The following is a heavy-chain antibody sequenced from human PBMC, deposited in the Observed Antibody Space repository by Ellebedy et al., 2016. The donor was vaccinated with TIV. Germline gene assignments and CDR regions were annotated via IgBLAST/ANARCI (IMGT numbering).Heavy chain of an antibody. CDR1: GDSVSSNSLS. CDR2: TYYRSKWYN. Sequence: SQTLSLTCGISGDSVSSNSLSWNWIRQSPSRGLEWLGRTYYRSKWYNDYAVSVKSRITINPDTSKNQFSLQLNSVTPEDTAVYYCARDREAGYSGYDPLYYYYGMDVWGQGTTVTVSS. J-gene: IGHJ6*02. CDR3: ARDREAGYSGYDPLYYYYGMDV. V-gene: IGHV6-1*01. D-gene: IGHD5-12*01.